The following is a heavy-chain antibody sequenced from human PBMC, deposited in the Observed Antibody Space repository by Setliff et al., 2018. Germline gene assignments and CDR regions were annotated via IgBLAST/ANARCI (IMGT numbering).Heavy chain of an antibody. Sequence: GASVKVSCKTSGFGFTTFGFSWVRQAPGQGLEWLGSISPYSGNTNYPQWLQGRVTMTTDTPTSTAYMELRSLRTDDTAVYYCARGPPDFVVVPAAAKFDYWGQGTLVTVS. CDR1: GFGFTTFG. J-gene: IGHJ4*02. D-gene: IGHD2-2*01. CDR2: ISPYSGNT. CDR3: ARGPPDFVVVPAAAKFDY. V-gene: IGHV1-18*01.